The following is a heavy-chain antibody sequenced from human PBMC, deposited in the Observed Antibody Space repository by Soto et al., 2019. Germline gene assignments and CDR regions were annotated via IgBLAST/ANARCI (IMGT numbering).Heavy chain of an antibody. CDR3: ARDRYSSSPAGDY. CDR1: GFTFSSYS. V-gene: IGHV3-21*01. CDR2: ISSSSSYI. J-gene: IGHJ4*02. Sequence: LRLSCAASGFTFSSYSMNWVRQAPGKGLEWVSSISSSSSYIYYADSVKGRFTISRDNAKNSLYLQMNSLRAEDTAVYYCARDRYSSSPAGDYWGQGTLVTVSS. D-gene: IGHD6-13*01.